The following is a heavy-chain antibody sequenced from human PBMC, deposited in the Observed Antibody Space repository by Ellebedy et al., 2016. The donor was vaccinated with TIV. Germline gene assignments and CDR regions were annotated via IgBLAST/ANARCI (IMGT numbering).Heavy chain of an antibody. CDR2: IYHCGSI. J-gene: IGHJ3*02. CDR1: GGSISSNNW. Sequence: MPSETLSLTCAVSGGSISSNNWWSWVRQPPGRGLEWIGEIYHCGSINYNPSLKSRVTFSLDKSKSQFYLKLSSVTAADTAVYHCARIRYTSGWYAAFDIWGQGTMVIVSS. V-gene: IGHV4-4*02. CDR3: ARIRYTSGWYAAFDI. D-gene: IGHD6-19*01.